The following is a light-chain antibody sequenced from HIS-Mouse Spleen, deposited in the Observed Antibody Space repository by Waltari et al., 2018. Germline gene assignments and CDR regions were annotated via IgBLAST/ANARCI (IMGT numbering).Light chain of an antibody. CDR1: SGSIASHY. CDR3: QSYDSSNWV. CDR2: EDN. V-gene: IGLV6-57*04. Sequence: NFMLTQPHSVSESPGKTVTISCTRSSGSIASHYVQWYQQRPGSAPTTVIYEDNQRPPGVPDRFSGSIDSSSNSASLTISGLKTEDEADYYCQSYDSSNWVFGGGTKLTVL. J-gene: IGLJ3*02.